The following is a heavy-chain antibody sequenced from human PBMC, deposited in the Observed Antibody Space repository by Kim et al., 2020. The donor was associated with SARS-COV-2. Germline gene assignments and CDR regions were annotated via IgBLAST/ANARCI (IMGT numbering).Heavy chain of an antibody. J-gene: IGHJ3*02. V-gene: IGHV5-10-1*01. CDR3: ASLCDSSGYYSADAFDI. CDR2: IDPSDSYA. Sequence: GESLKISCKGSGYSFTNYWITWVRQMPGKGLEWMGKIDPSDSYANYSPSFQGHVTISADKSIRTAYLQWSSLTASDTAMYYCASLCDSSGYYSADAFDIWGQGKMVTVSS. CDR1: GYSFTNYW. D-gene: IGHD3-22*01.